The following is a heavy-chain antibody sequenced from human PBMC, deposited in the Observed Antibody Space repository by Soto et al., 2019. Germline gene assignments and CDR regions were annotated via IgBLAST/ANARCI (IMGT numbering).Heavy chain of an antibody. CDR1: GFTFSSYA. J-gene: IGHJ4*02. CDR3: AKRGWAGWGLLDY. CDR2: ISGSGGST. V-gene: IGHV3-23*01. D-gene: IGHD1-26*01. Sequence: EVQLLESGGGLVQPGGSLRLSCAASGFTFSSYAKSWVRQAQGKGLEWVSAISGSGGSTYNADSVKGRFPISRDNSKNTLYLKMNTLRAEDTAVYYCAKRGWAGWGLLDYWGQGTLVTVSS.